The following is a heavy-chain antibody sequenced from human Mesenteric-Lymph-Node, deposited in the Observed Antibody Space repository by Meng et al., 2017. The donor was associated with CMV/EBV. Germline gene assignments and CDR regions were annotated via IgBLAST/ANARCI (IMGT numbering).Heavy chain of an antibody. J-gene: IGHJ1*01. Sequence: KFTEYYIHWVQKAPGKGREWMGIVDPEDGETKYAETLQGRVTISADTSADTAFMELSTLTSEDTAVYYCTTLGVYGSGSYFGGKHFQVWGQGSLVRLL. D-gene: IGHD3-10*01. CDR2: VDPEDGET. CDR1: KFTEYY. CDR3: TTLGVYGSGSYFGGKHFQV. V-gene: IGHV1-69-2*01.